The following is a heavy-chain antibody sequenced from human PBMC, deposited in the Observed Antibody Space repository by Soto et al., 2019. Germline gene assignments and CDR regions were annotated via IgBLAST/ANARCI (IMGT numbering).Heavy chain of an antibody. D-gene: IGHD2-2*02. Sequence: QVQLQESGPGLVKPSGTLSLTCTVSGVSINTGDDYWTWIRQHPGKGLEWMGHVHYRGRIHHNPSLQSRVTMSVDPSKNPVSLGLGSATVADSAVYCCVRGTVLYTCAFWGPGALGTVSS. CDR1: GVSINTGDDY. V-gene: IGHV4-31*03. CDR2: VHYRGRI. J-gene: IGHJ4*02. CDR3: VRGTVLYTCAF.